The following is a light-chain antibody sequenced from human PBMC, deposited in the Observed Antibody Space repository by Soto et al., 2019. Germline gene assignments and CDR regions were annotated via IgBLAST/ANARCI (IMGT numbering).Light chain of an antibody. Sequence: VVAQAAGTLSVSPGERATLSCRASQSISTDFAWYQQKPGQAPRLLIYGASSRATGIPDRFSGSGSGTDFTLTISRLEHEDFAVYYCHRYNNWPLITFGQGTRLEIK. CDR1: QSISTD. V-gene: IGKV3D-15*01. CDR2: GAS. CDR3: HRYNNWPLIT. J-gene: IGKJ5*01.